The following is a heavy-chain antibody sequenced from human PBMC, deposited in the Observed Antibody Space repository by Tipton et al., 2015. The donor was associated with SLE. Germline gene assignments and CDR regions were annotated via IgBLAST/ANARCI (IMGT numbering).Heavy chain of an antibody. Sequence: GSLRLSCAASGFTFRNYAMHWVRQAPDKGLEWVAYVRADAGTRYYGESVKGRFTISRDNSKNTVYLQMRTLRPDDTALYYCAKGFDDSGFFLDSWGQGTLVTVSS. V-gene: IGHV3-30*02. J-gene: IGHJ4*02. D-gene: IGHD3-22*01. CDR3: AKGFDDSGFFLDS. CDR1: GFTFRNYA. CDR2: VRADAGTR.